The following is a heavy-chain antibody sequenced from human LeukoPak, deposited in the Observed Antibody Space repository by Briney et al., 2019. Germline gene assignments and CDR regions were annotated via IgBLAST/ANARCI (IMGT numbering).Heavy chain of an antibody. V-gene: IGHV4-38-2*02. CDR3: ARLAYDSSLHAFDI. J-gene: IGHJ3*02. CDR2: IYHSGST. CDR1: AYSISSGYY. D-gene: IGHD3-22*01. Sequence: SETLSLTCTVSAYSISSGYYWGWIRQPPGKGLEWIGSIYHSGSTDYNPSLKSRVTISVDTSKNQFSLKLSSVTAADTAVYYCARLAYDSSLHAFDIWGQGTMVTVSS.